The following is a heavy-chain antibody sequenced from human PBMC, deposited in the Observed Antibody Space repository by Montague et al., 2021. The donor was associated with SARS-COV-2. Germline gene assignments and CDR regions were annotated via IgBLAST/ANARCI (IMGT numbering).Heavy chain of an antibody. CDR3: AKSSGSYGDYFDY. CDR1: GFTFSSYA. Sequence: SLRLSCAASGFTFSSYAMSWVRQAPGKGLEWVSVICSGGSSTFYADSVKGRFTISRDKSKNTLYLQMNSLRAEDTAVYYCAKSSGSYGDYFDYWGQGTLVTVSS. V-gene: IGHV3-23*03. J-gene: IGHJ4*02. D-gene: IGHD1-26*01. CDR2: ICSGGSST.